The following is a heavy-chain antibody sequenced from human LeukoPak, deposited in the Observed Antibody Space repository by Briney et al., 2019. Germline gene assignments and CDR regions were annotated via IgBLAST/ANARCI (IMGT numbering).Heavy chain of an antibody. Sequence: PSETLSLTCAVYGGSFSGYYWSWIRQPPGKGLEWIGEINHSGSTNYNPSLKSRVTISVDTSKNQFSLKLSSVTAADTAVYYCARDLYYYDSSGYYNYPRGYWYFDLWGRGTLVTVSS. CDR2: INHSGST. J-gene: IGHJ2*01. CDR1: GGSFSGYY. V-gene: IGHV4-34*01. CDR3: ARDLYYYDSSGYYNYPRGYWYFDL. D-gene: IGHD3-22*01.